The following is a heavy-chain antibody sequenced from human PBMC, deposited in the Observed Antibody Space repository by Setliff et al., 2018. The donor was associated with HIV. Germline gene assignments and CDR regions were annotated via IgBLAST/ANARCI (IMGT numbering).Heavy chain of an antibody. Sequence: PSETLSLTCAVYGGSFSGYYWSWVRQHPGKGLEWIGYIYYTGNTYYNPSLKSRITISIDTSKNQFSLNLNSVTAADTAVYYCARVPRITTLRNAFDIWGQGTMVTVSS. V-gene: IGHV4-31*11. CDR1: GGSFSGYY. J-gene: IGHJ3*02. CDR3: ARVPRITTLRNAFDI. D-gene: IGHD3-10*01. CDR2: IYYTGNT.